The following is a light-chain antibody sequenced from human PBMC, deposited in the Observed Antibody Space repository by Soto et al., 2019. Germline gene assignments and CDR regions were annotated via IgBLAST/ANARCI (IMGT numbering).Light chain of an antibody. Sequence: QCSLTQPASLSGSPGPSITISCTGTSRDEGNYNFVSWYQHQPGTAPELVIFEVTRRTSWFSDRFSFVMSGMAASLIISGLQPEHEADYFCASYRSANTLVVFGTGTNVTVL. V-gene: IGLV2-14*01. J-gene: IGLJ1*01. CDR1: SRDEGNYNF. CDR2: EVT. CDR3: ASYRSANTLVV.